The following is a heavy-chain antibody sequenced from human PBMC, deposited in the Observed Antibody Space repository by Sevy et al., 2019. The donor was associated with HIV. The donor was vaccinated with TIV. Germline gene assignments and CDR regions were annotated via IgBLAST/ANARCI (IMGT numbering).Heavy chain of an antibody. CDR3: ARDRRGTNLDI. J-gene: IGHJ3*02. Sequence: ASVKVSCKASGGTFSSYAISWVRQAPGQGLEWMGGIIPIFGTANYARKFQGRVTITADESTSTAYMELSSLRSEDTAVYYCARDRRGTNLDIWGQGTMVTVSS. CDR1: GGTFSSYA. D-gene: IGHD1-1*01. V-gene: IGHV1-69*13. CDR2: IIPIFGTA.